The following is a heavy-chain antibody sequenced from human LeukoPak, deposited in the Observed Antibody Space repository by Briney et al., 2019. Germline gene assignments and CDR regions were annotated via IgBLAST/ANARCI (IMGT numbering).Heavy chain of an antibody. CDR2: FDPEDGET. V-gene: IGHV1-24*01. CDR1: GYTLTELS. CDR3: ATGSLRYFDWLYMYDAFDI. D-gene: IGHD3-9*01. J-gene: IGHJ3*02. Sequence: ASVKVSCKVSGYTLTELSMHWVRQAPGKGLEWMGGFDPEDGETIYAQKFQGRVTMTEDTSTDTAYMELSSLRSEDTAVYYCATGSLRYFDWLYMYDAFDIWGQGTMVTVSS.